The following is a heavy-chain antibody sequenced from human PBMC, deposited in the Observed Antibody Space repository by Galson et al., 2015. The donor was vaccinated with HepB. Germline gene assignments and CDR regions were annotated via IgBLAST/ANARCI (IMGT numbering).Heavy chain of an antibody. D-gene: IGHD4-17*01. CDR3: ARGGAATVILADQAGLDY. J-gene: IGHJ4*02. CDR1: GYTFTGYY. V-gene: IGHV1-2*04. Sequence: SVKVSCKASGYTFTGYYMHWVRQAPGQGLEWMGWINPNSGGTNYAQKFQGWVTMTRDTSISTAYMELSRLRSDDTAVYYCARGGAATVILADQAGLDYWGQGTLVTVSS. CDR2: INPNSGGT.